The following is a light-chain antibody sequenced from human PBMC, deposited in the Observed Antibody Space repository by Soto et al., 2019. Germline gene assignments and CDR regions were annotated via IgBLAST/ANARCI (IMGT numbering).Light chain of an antibody. CDR1: SSDIGAYNY. CDR2: EVN. CDR3: CSFAGNNNNL. J-gene: IGLJ2*01. Sequence: QSALTQPPSASGSPGQSVTISCTGTSSDIGAYNYVSWYQQYPGKAPKLIVSEVNRRPSGVSDRFSGSKSGNTASLTVSGLQAEDEADYYCCSFAGNNNNLFGGGTKLTVL. V-gene: IGLV2-8*01.